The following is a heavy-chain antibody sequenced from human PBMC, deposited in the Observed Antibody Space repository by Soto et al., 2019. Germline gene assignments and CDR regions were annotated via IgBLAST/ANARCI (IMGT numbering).Heavy chain of an antibody. CDR3: ARVMQGPTENWFDP. D-gene: IGHD4-17*01. Sequence: PGGSLRLSCAASGFTFSDYYMSWIRQAPGKGLEWVSYISSSGSTIYYADSVKGRFTISRDNAKNSLYLQMNSLRAEDTAVYYCARVMQGPTENWFDPWGQGTLGTVSS. CDR2: ISSSGSTI. J-gene: IGHJ5*02. CDR1: GFTFSDYY. V-gene: IGHV3-11*01.